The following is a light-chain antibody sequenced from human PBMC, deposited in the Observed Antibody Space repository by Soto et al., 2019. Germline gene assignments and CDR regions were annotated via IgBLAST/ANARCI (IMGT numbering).Light chain of an antibody. J-gene: IGLJ3*02. Sequence: QSALTQPASVSGSPGQSITVSCTGTTSDIGSYKRVSWYQQHPGKAPKLMIYEGSKRPSGVSNRFSGSESGNTASLTISGLQAEDEADYYCCSYAGSSTWVFGGGTKLTVL. CDR2: EGS. CDR3: CSYAGSSTWV. CDR1: TSDIGSYKR. V-gene: IGLV2-23*01.